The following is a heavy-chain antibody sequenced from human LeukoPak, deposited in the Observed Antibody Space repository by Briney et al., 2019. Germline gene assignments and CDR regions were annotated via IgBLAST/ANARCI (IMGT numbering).Heavy chain of an antibody. J-gene: IGHJ4*02. CDR2: INPVSGGT. V-gene: IGHV1-2*02. D-gene: IGHD2-2*01. CDR1: EYTFTDYY. Sequence: GASVKVSCKASEYTFTDYYLLWVRQAPGQGFEWMGWINPVSGGTNYVQKFQGRVTMTRDTSISTAYMELSRLRSDDTAVYYCARANFLSCSSTSCLFDYWGQGTLVTVSS. CDR3: ARANFLSCSSTSCLFDY.